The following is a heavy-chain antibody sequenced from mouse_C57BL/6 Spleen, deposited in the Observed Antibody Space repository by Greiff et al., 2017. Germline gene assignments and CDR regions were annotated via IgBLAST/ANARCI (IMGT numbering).Heavy chain of an antibody. CDR3: ARGAYDYDGAMDY. CDR1: GYSFTGYY. J-gene: IGHJ4*01. CDR2: INPSTGGT. V-gene: IGHV1-42*01. Sequence: VQLQQSGPELVKPGASVKISCKASGYSFTGYYMNWVKQSPEKSLEWIGEINPSTGGTTYNQKFKAKATLTVDKSSSTAYMQLSSLTSEDSAVYYCARGAYDYDGAMDYWGQGTSVTVSS. D-gene: IGHD2-4*01.